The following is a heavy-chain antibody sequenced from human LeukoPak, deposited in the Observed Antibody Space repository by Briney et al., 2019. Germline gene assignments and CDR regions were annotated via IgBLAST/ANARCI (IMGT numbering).Heavy chain of an antibody. CDR1: GFTFSSYS. CDR3: ARAPYYYDSSGYYGADY. CDR2: TSSSSSYI. Sequence: GGSLRLSCAASGFTFSSYSMNWVRQAPGKGLEWVSSTSSSSSYIYYADSVKGRFTISRDNAKNSLYLQMNSLRAEDTAVYYCARAPYYYDSSGYYGADYWGQGTLVTVSS. V-gene: IGHV3-21*01. J-gene: IGHJ4*02. D-gene: IGHD3-22*01.